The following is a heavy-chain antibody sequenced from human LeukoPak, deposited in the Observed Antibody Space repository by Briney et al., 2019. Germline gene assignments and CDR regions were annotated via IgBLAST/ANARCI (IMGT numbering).Heavy chain of an antibody. J-gene: IGHJ4*02. CDR3: AKGSGNLDY. CDR2: ISGSGGST. V-gene: IGHV3-23*01. CDR1: RFTFSSYA. D-gene: IGHD3-10*01. Sequence: GGSLRLSCAAFRFTFSSYAMSWVRQAPGKGLEWVSSISGSGGSTYYADSVKGRFTISRDNSKNTLYLQMNSLRAEDTAVYYCAKGSGNLDYWGQGTLVTVSS.